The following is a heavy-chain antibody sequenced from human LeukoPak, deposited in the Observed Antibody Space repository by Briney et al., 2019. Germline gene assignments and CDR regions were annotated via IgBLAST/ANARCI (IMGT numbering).Heavy chain of an antibody. V-gene: IGHV4-38-2*01. CDR3: VRSPQLDP. CDR2: IQNSVTS. CDR1: GYSISSGYY. J-gene: IGHJ5*02. Sequence: SETLSLTCDVSGYSISSGYYWGWIRQPPGKGLEWIGYIQNSVTSYTDNPSLQSRVTISVDTSKNQFSLKVTSVTAADTAVYYCVRSPQLDPWGQGILVTVSS.